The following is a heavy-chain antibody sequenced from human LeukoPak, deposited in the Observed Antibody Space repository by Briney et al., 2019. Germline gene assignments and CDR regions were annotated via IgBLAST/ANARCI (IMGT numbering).Heavy chain of an antibody. CDR3: ARDKRDGYNLGGFDY. J-gene: IGHJ4*02. Sequence: ASVKVSCKASGYTFTGYYMHWVRQAPGQGLEWMGWINPNSGGTNYAQKFQGRVTITTDESTSTAYMELSSLRSEDTAVYYCARDKRDGYNLGGFDYWGQGTLVTVSS. D-gene: IGHD5-24*01. CDR2: INPNSGGT. CDR1: GYTFTGYY. V-gene: IGHV1-2*02.